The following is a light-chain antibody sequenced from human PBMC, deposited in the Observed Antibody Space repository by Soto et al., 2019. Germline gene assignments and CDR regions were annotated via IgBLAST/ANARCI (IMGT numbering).Light chain of an antibody. Sequence: SYELTQPPSVSVSPGQTARITCSGDELSKQYAYWYQQKPGQAPVLLIYKDSERASGIPERFSGSSSGTTVTLTISGVRAEDEADYYCQSSDDSGDYYLFGTGTQATVL. CDR1: ELSKQY. CDR3: QSSDDSGDYYL. CDR2: KDS. J-gene: IGLJ1*01. V-gene: IGLV3-25*02.